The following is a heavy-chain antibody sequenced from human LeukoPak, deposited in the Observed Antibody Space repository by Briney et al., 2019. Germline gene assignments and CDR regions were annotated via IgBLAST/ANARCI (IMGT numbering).Heavy chain of an antibody. CDR3: ARRGWSHYDSSGYCWFYFDY. CDR2: IYTSGST. Sequence: SETLSLTCTVSGGSISSYYWSWIRQPPGKGLGCIGYIYTSGSTNYNPSLKSRVTISIDTSKNQFSLKLSSVIAADKAVYYRARRGWSHYDSSGYCWFYFDYWGQGTLVTVSS. D-gene: IGHD3-22*01. V-gene: IGHV4-4*09. CDR1: GGSISSYY. J-gene: IGHJ4*02.